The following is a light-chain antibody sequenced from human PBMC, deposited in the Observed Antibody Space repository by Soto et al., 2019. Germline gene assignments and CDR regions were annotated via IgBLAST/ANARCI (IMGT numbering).Light chain of an antibody. J-gene: IGKJ3*01. CDR3: QQYGSSPLFT. CDR2: GAS. V-gene: IGKV3-20*01. Sequence: EIVLTQSPGTLSLSPGERATLCCRASQSVSSSYLACYQQKPRQAPRLIIYGASSRATGIPDRFSGSGSGTDFTLTISRLEPEDFAVYYCQQYGSSPLFTFGPGTKVDI. CDR1: QSVSSSY.